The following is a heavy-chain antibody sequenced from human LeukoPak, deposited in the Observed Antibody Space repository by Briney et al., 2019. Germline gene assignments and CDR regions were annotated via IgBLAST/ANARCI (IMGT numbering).Heavy chain of an antibody. D-gene: IGHD6-19*01. J-gene: IGHJ4*02. CDR2: IYYSGST. CDR1: GGSVSSDTYY. CDR3: ARAVYSSGWLAYFDY. Sequence: KPSETLSLTCIVSGGSVSSDTYYWSWIRQPPGKGLEWIGYIYYSGSTNYNPSLKSRVTISVDTSKNQFSLKLSSVTAADTAVYYCARAVYSSGWLAYFDYWGQGTLVTVSS. V-gene: IGHV4-61*01.